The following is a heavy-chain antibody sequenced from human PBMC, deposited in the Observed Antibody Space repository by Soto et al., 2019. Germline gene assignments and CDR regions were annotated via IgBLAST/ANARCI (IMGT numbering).Heavy chain of an antibody. Sequence: GESLKISCKGSGYSFSNWWIAWVRQMPGKGLEYMGIIYPSDSQTRYSPSFQGQVTISADKPISTAYLQWRSLKASDTAIYYCARHGCYGDFSSNYFDPWGQGTLVSVCS. CDR1: GYSFSNWW. CDR3: ARHGCYGDFSSNYFDP. J-gene: IGHJ5*02. CDR2: IYPSDSQT. V-gene: IGHV5-51*01. D-gene: IGHD4-17*01.